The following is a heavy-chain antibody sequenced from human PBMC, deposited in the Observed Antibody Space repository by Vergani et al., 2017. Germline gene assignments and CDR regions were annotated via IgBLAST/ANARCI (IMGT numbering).Heavy chain of an antibody. J-gene: IGHJ2*01. D-gene: IGHD2-2*01. CDR3: AREVVVVPAARYGWYFDL. V-gene: IGHV1-69*01. Sequence: QVQLVQSGAEVKKPGSSVKVSCKASGGTFSSYAISWVRQAPGQGLEWMGGIIPIFGTANYAQKFQGRVTITADESTSTAYMELSSLRSEDTAVYYCAREVVVVPAARYGWYFDLWGRGTLVTVSS. CDR2: IIPIFGTA. CDR1: GGTFSSYA.